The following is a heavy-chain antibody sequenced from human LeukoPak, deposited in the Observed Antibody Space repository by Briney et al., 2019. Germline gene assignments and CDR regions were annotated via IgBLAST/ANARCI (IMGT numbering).Heavy chain of an antibody. CDR3: ARGGYYYDSSGYYPLDY. J-gene: IGHJ4*02. CDR2: INWNGGST. CDR1: GFTFDDYG. Sequence: GGSLRLSCAASGFTFDDYGMSWVRQAPGKGLEWVSGINWNGGSTGYADSMKGRFTISRDNAKNSPYLQMNSLRAEDTALYYCARGGYYYDSSGYYPLDYWGQGTLVTVSS. V-gene: IGHV3-20*04. D-gene: IGHD3-22*01.